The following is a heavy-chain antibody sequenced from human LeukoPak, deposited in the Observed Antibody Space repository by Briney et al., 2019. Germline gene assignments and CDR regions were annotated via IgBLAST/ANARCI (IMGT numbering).Heavy chain of an antibody. CDR2: IYYSGST. J-gene: IGHJ4*02. D-gene: IGHD6-19*01. V-gene: IGHV4-39*01. CDR1: GGSISGYY. Sequence: SETLSLTCTVSGGSISGYYWGWIRQPPGKGLEWIGSIYYSGSTYYNPSLKSRVTISVDTSKNQFSLKLSSVTAADTAVYYCARKHLYPTAVEGILYWGQGTLVTVSS. CDR3: ARKHLYPTAVEGILY.